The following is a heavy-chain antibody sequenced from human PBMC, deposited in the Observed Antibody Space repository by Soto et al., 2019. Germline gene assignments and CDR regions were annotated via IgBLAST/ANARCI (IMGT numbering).Heavy chain of an antibody. D-gene: IGHD1-1*01. J-gene: IGHJ5*02. Sequence: SETLSLTCTVSGGSISSGAYYWGWIRQHPGKGLEWIGYISHRGTAYYTPSLKSRVSLSVDPSKSQFSLNVTSLTAADTAVYYCARVSETGTRWFDPWGPGTLVTVSS. V-gene: IGHV4-31*03. CDR2: ISHRGTA. CDR3: ARVSETGTRWFDP. CDR1: GGSISSGAYY.